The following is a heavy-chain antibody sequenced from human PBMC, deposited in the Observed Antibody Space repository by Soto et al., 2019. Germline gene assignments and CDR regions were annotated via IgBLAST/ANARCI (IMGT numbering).Heavy chain of an antibody. D-gene: IGHD1-7*01. CDR1: GFTFSSCA. CDR2: ISGSGEST. V-gene: IGHV3-23*01. Sequence: GGSLRLSCAASGFTFSSCAMNWVRQAPGKGLEWVSTISGSGESTYYADYVKGRFTISRDNSKSKLYLQMNSLRAEDTAVYYCAKDRWKYDYFDFWGQGNLVTVSS. J-gene: IGHJ4*02. CDR3: AKDRWKYDYFDF.